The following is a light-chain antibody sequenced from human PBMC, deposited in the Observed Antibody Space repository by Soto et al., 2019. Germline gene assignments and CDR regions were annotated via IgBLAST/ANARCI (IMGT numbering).Light chain of an antibody. CDR1: QSVSSSF. J-gene: IGKJ1*01. Sequence: EIVLTQSPGTLSLSPGERATLSCRASQSVSSSFLAWYQQKPGQAPRPLIYGASSRATGVPDRFNSSGSGTDFTLTISRLEPEDFAVYYCQQYGSSPRGTFGQGTKVEIK. V-gene: IGKV3-20*01. CDR3: QQYGSSPRGT. CDR2: GAS.